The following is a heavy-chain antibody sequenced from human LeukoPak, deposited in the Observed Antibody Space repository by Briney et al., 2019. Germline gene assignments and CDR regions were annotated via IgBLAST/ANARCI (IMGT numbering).Heavy chain of an antibody. CDR3: ASSKEAVDIHY. CDR2: IYYSGST. CDR1: GGSISSYY. V-gene: IGHV4-59*01. Sequence: PLETLSLTCTVSGGSISSYYWSWIRQPPGKGLEWIGYIYYSGSTNYNPSLKSRVTISVDTSKNQFSLKLSSVTAADTAVYYCASSKEAVDIHYWGQGTLVTVSS. D-gene: IGHD5-12*01. J-gene: IGHJ4*02.